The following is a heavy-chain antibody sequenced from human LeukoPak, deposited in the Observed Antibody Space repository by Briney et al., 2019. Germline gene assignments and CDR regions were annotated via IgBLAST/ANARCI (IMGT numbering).Heavy chain of an antibody. J-gene: IGHJ4*02. D-gene: IGHD1-26*01. V-gene: IGHV3-7*01. CDR1: GFTFSTYW. Sequence: GGSLRLSCAGSGFTFSTYWMAWVRQAPGKGLEWVANIKGDESAKHQADSVKGRFTIPRDNAQSSVFLQMNSLRGEDTAVYYCARDVGGSLDYWGQGTLVTVSS. CDR2: IKGDESAK. CDR3: ARDVGGSLDY.